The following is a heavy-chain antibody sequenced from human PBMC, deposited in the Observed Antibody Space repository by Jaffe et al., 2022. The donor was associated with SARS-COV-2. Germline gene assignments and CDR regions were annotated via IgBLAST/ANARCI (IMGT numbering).Heavy chain of an antibody. CDR1: GFTFTSYG. J-gene: IGHJ4*02. CDR3: AKDSRRISGYPQG. CDR2: ISSDGGDK. V-gene: IGHV3-30*18. D-gene: IGHD3-22*01. Sequence: QVQLEESGGGVVQPGRSLRLSCAAAGFTFTSYGMHWVRQAPGKGPEWVAVISSDGGDKYYGDSVKGRFTISRDNTKNTLYLQMNSLRDEDTAIYYCAKDSRRISGYPQGWGQGTLVTVSS.